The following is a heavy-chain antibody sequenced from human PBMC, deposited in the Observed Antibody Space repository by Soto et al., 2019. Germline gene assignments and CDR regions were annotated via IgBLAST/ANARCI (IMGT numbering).Heavy chain of an antibody. CDR3: ARDRASSGDYRGWLDP. V-gene: IGHV3-33*01. CDR2: IWYDGSSQ. CDR1: GFTFSSYG. J-gene: IGHJ5*02. D-gene: IGHD3-22*01. Sequence: QVQLVESGGGVVQPGTSLRLSCVASGFTFSSYGMHWVRQAPGKGLEWVAVIWYDGSSQYYADSVKGRFTISRDTSKNTLHLQMNSLRAEDTAVYYCARDRASSGDYRGWLDPWGQGTLVTVSS.